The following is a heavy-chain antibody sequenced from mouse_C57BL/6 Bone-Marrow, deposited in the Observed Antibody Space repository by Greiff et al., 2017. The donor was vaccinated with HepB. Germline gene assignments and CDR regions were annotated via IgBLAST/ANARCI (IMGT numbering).Heavy chain of an antibody. J-gene: IGHJ4*01. CDR2: SRNKANDYTT. Sequence: EVMLVESGGGLVQSGRSLRLSCATSGFTFSDFYMEWVRQAPGKGLEWIAASRNKANDYTTEYSASVKGRFIVSRDTSQSILYLQMNALRAEDTAIYYCARDGYGSSYNAMDYWRQGTSVTVSS. CDR3: ARDGYGSSYNAMDY. D-gene: IGHD1-1*01. V-gene: IGHV7-1*01. CDR1: GFTFSDFY.